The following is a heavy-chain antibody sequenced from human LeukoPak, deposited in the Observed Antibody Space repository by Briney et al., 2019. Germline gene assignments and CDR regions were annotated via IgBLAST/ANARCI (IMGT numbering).Heavy chain of an antibody. D-gene: IGHD4-17*01. V-gene: IGHV3-74*01. CDR3: ATVFDY. CDR1: GLTFSNHW. Sequence: GGSLRLSCAASGLTFSNHWMHWVRQAPGKGLVWVSRIDGDGGGTSYADSVKGRFTISRDNAKNTSYLQMDSLRAEDSAVYYCATVFDYWGQGTLVTVSS. J-gene: IGHJ4*02. CDR2: IDGDGGGT.